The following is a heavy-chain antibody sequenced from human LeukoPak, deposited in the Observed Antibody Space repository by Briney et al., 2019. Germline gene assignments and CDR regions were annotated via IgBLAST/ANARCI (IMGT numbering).Heavy chain of an antibody. CDR2: INPNGGDT. J-gene: IGHJ4*02. CDR1: GYTFTGYY. V-gene: IGHV1-2*02. Sequence: ASVKVSCKASGYTFTGYYMHWVRQAPGQGLQWMGWINPNGGDTNYAQKFQGRVTMTRDTSISTTYMELNRLRSDDTAVYYCATFAGEHQAPFDYWGQGTLVTVSS. CDR3: ATFAGEHQAPFDY. D-gene: IGHD1-26*01.